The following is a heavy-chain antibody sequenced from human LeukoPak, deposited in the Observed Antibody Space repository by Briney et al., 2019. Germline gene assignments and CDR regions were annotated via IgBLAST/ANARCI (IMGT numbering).Heavy chain of an antibody. D-gene: IGHD3-10*01. CDR2: RNPNSGNT. J-gene: IGHJ4*02. Sequence: ASGKVSCKASGYIYTSYDIDWVRQAAGQWLEWMGRRNPNSGNTGYAQKFQGRVTMTRNTSISTAYMELSSLRSEDTAVYYCARVITMVRGVIRRLWDYWGQGTLVTVSS. CDR3: ARVITMVRGVIRRLWDY. V-gene: IGHV1-8*01. CDR1: GYIYTSYD.